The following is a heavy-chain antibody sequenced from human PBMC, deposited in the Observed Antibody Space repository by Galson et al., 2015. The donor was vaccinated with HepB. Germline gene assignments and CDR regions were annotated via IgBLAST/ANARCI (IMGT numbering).Heavy chain of an antibody. Sequence: SLRLSCAASGFTFSSYGMHWVRQAPGKGLEWVAVIWYDGGNKYYADSVKGRFTISRDNSQNTLYLQMNSLRAEDTAVYYCAKGQGRYYDFWSGYPQDYWGQGTLVTVSS. V-gene: IGHV3-33*06. CDR2: IWYDGGNK. D-gene: IGHD3-3*01. J-gene: IGHJ4*02. CDR1: GFTFSSYG. CDR3: AKGQGRYYDFWSGYPQDY.